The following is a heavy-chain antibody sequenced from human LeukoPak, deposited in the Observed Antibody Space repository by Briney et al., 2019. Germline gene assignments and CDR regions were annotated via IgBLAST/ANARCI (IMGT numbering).Heavy chain of an antibody. V-gene: IGHV1-69*06. D-gene: IGHD1-26*01. CDR2: IIPIFGTA. Sequence: SVKVSCKASGGTFSSYAISWVRQAPGQGLEWMGRIIPIFGTANYAQKFQGRVTITADKSTSTAYMELSSLRSEDTAVYYCARDRPKWELPIEAYYCYMDVWGKGTTVTVSS. CDR3: ARDRPKWELPIEAYYCYMDV. CDR1: GGTFSSYA. J-gene: IGHJ6*03.